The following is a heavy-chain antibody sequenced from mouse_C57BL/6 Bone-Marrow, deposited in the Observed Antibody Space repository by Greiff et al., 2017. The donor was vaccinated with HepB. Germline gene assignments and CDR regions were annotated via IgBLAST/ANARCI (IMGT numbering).Heavy chain of an antibody. D-gene: IGHD2-4*01. CDR1: GYTFTSYW. CDR3: ARSGDYDPYYFDD. Sequence: QVQLKQPGAELVKPGASVKMSCKASGYTFTSYWITWVKQRPGQGLEWIGDIYPGSGSTNYNEKFKSKATLTVDTSSSTAYMQLSSLTSEDSAVYYCARSGDYDPYYFDDWGQGTTLTVSS. J-gene: IGHJ2*01. V-gene: IGHV1-55*01. CDR2: IYPGSGST.